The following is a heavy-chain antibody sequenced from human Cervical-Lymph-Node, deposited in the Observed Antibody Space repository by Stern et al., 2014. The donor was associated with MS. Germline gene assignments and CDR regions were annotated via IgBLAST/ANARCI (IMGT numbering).Heavy chain of an antibody. V-gene: IGHV1-2*02. J-gene: IGHJ6*02. Sequence: QVQLMQSGAEVKKPGASVKVSCKASGYTFTAYYLHWVRQAPGQGLAWMGWVNTNSGGTSYAPKFHGRVTMTRDTSTSTAFMELSTLTSDDTAFYYCARGPNEHWGGHYNSNGMDVWGQGTTVTVSS. D-gene: IGHD2-21*01. CDR3: ARGPNEHWGGHYNSNGMDV. CDR1: GYTFTAYY. CDR2: VNTNSGGT.